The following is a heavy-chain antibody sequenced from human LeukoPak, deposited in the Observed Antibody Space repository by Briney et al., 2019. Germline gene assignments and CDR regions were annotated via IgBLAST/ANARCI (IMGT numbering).Heavy chain of an antibody. J-gene: IGHJ5*02. CDR2: INHSGST. D-gene: IGHD3-22*01. V-gene: IGHV4-34*01. CDR1: GGSFSGYY. Sequence: SETLSLTCAVYGGSFSGYYWSWIRQPPGKGLEWIGEINHSGSTNYNPSLKSRVAISVDTSKNQFSLKLSSVTAADTAVYYCARVTMIVVVNWFDPWGQGTLVTVSS. CDR3: ARVTMIVVVNWFDP.